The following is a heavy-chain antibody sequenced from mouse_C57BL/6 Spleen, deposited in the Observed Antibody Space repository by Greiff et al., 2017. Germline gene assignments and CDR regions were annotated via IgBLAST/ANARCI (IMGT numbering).Heavy chain of an antibody. Sequence: VQRVESGPGLVQPSQSLSITCTVSGFSLTSYGVHWVRQSPGKGLEWLGVIWSGGSTDYNAAFISRLGISKDNSKSQVFFKMNSLQADDTAIYYCARIPYDYDWFAYWGQGTLVTVSA. CDR1: GFSLTSYG. V-gene: IGHV2-2*01. D-gene: IGHD2-4*01. CDR3: ARIPYDYDWFAY. J-gene: IGHJ3*01. CDR2: IWSGGST.